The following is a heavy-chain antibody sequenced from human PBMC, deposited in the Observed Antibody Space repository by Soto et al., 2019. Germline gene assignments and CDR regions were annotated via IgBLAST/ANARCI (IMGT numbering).Heavy chain of an antibody. Sequence: QVQLVQSGAEVKKPGASVKVSCKASGYTFTSYAMHWVRQAPGQRLEWMGWINAGNGNTKYSQKFQGRVTITRDTSASTAYMELSSLRSEDTAVYYCARWGRGDILTGYYNEYWGEGTLVTVSS. CDR3: ARWGRGDILTGYYNEY. D-gene: IGHD3-9*01. J-gene: IGHJ4*02. CDR2: INAGNGNT. V-gene: IGHV1-3*01. CDR1: GYTFTSYA.